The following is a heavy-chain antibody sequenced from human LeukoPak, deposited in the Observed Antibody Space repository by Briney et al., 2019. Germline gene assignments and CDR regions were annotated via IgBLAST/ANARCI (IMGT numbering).Heavy chain of an antibody. CDR2: IIPILGIA. V-gene: IGHV1-69*04. D-gene: IGHD3-22*01. CDR3: ARDLYYDSGGYYCY. Sequence: SVKVSCKASGGTFSSYAISWVRQAPGQGLEWMGRIIPILGIANYAQKFQGRVTITADKSTSTAYMELSSLRSEDTAVYYCARDLYYDSGGYYCYWGQGTLVTVSS. CDR1: GGTFSSYA. J-gene: IGHJ4*02.